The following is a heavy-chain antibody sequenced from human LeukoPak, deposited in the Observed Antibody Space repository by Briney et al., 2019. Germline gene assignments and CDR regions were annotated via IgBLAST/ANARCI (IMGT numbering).Heavy chain of an antibody. CDR1: GGSTSSGGYS. D-gene: IGHD2-21*02. CDR3: ARVLCGGDCYSSWFDP. V-gene: IGHV4-30-2*01. Sequence: SETLSLTCAVSGGSTSSGGYSWSWIRQPPGKGLEWIGYIYHSGSTYYNPSLKSRVTISVDRSKNQFSLKLSSVTAADTAVYYCARVLCGGDCYSSWFDPWGQGTLVTVSS. CDR2: IYHSGST. J-gene: IGHJ5*02.